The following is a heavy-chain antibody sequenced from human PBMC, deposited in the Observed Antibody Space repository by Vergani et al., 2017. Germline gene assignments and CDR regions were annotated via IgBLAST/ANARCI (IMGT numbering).Heavy chain of an antibody. V-gene: IGHV3-30*03. D-gene: IGHD3-10*01. CDR1: GFTFSSYG. CDR3: ARGTRGWTYNWFDP. CDR2: ISYDGSNK. Sequence: VQLVESGGGLVQPGGSLKLSCAASGFTFSSYGMHWVRQAPGKGLEWVAVISYDGSNKYYADSVKGRFTISRDNSKNTLYLQMNSLRAEDTAVYYCARGTRGWTYNWFDPWGQGTLVTVSS. J-gene: IGHJ5*02.